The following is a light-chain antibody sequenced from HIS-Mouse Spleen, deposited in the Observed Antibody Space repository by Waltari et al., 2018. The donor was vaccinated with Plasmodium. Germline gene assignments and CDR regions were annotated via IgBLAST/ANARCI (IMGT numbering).Light chain of an antibody. Sequence: QSALTQPRSVSGSPGQSVTISCTGTSSYVGGYNSVSWYQQPPGKAPKLMIYDVSKRPSGVPDRFSGSKSGNTASLTISGLQAEDEADYYCCSYAGSYTWVFGGGTKLTVL. CDR1: SSYVGGYNS. CDR3: CSYAGSYTWV. V-gene: IGLV2-11*01. J-gene: IGLJ2*01. CDR2: DVS.